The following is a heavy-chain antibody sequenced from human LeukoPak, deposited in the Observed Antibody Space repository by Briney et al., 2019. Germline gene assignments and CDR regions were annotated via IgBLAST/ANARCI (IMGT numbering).Heavy chain of an antibody. V-gene: IGHV3-66*01. CDR2: IYSGGSI. Sequence: AGGSLGFSFAAPGFSVSSNYMSGVRQAPGKGLEWVSVIYSGGSIYYADSVKGRFTSSRDNSKNTMYLQMNSLRAEDTAVYYCARDSQKGLWGQGTLVTVSS. CDR1: GFSVSSNY. CDR3: ARDSQKGL. J-gene: IGHJ4*02.